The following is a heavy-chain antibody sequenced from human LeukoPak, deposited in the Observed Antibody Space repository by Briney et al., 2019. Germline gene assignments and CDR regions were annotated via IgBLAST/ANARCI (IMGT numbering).Heavy chain of an antibody. CDR1: GDSIGSSNYF. J-gene: IGHJ5*02. D-gene: IGHD3-16*02. Sequence: SETLSLTCTVSGDSIGSSNYFWVWIRQPPGKALEWTASINYSGNTYYNPSLKNRVSISVDTSKNQFSLGLKSATAADTAVYFCARYSYIPNWFDPWGQGTLVTVST. CDR3: ARYSYIPNWFDP. CDR2: INYSGNT. V-gene: IGHV4-39*01.